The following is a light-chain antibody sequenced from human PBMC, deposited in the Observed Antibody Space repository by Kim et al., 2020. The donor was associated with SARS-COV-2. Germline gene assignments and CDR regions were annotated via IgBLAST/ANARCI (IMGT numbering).Light chain of an antibody. CDR3: QAWDSRTVI. CDR2: EGI. Sequence: SYELTQPPSVSVSPGQTASITCSGDKLGDKYACWYQQKPGQSPVLVMYEGIKRPSGIPERFSGSKSGTTATLTISGAQAMDEADYYCQAWDSRTVIFGGGTKVTVL. CDR1: KLGDKY. J-gene: IGLJ2*01. V-gene: IGLV3-1*01.